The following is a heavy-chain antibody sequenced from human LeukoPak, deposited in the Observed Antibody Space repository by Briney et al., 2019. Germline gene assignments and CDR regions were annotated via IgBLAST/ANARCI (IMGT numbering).Heavy chain of an antibody. CDR3: AGDRGPSSSWYYFDY. J-gene: IGHJ4*02. Sequence: PGRSLRLSCPASGLTFRCYAMPWARQAPGQGLAWVSAIRGRGGSTYYADSVKGRFTISRDNSKNTLYLQMNSLRAEDTAVYYCAGDRGPSSSWYYFDYWGQGTLVTVSS. CDR2: IRGRGGST. V-gene: IGHV3-23*01. D-gene: IGHD6-13*01. CDR1: GLTFRCYA.